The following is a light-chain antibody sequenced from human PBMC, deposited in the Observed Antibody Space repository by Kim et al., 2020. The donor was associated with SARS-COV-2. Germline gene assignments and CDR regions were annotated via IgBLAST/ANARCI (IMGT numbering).Light chain of an antibody. CDR1: QRVSSY. CDR3: QQRGNWPLT. V-gene: IGKV3-11*01. CDR2: DAS. J-gene: IGKJ4*01. Sequence: CRAIQRVSSYLALYPQKPGQAPRLLIYDASTKATGIPASFSGSGSGTDFTLTIGSLEPEDFAVYYCQQRGNWPLTFGGVTKVEIK.